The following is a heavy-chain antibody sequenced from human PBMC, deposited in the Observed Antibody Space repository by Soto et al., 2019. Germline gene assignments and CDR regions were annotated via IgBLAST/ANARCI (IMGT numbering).Heavy chain of an antibody. J-gene: IGHJ4*02. Sequence: PSETLSLTCTVSGGPISSYYWTWIRQSPGKGLEWIGNIYYSGIPNYNPSLGSRVTISVDTSKKQASLKLTSVTAADTAVYYCALDRAYSFGPRINYYFDYWGQGTLVTVSS. CDR2: IYYSGIP. CDR1: GGPISSYY. V-gene: IGHV4-59*12. D-gene: IGHD5-18*01. CDR3: ALDRAYSFGPRINYYFDY.